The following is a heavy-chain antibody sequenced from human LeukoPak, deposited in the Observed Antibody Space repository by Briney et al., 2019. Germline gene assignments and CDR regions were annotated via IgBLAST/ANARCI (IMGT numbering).Heavy chain of an antibody. J-gene: IGHJ6*02. CDR3: ARLPITKRAMDV. D-gene: IGHD3-3*01. CDR2: IYYVGSP. V-gene: IGHV4-39*01. CDR1: GDSIRSGDSY. Sequence: PSETLSLTCSVSGDSIRSGDSYWGWIRQNPWKGLEWIGSIYYVGSPHYNPSLNSRQVTMSVDTLKNQFSLKLTSVTAADMAVYYCARLPITKRAMDVWGQGTTVTVSS.